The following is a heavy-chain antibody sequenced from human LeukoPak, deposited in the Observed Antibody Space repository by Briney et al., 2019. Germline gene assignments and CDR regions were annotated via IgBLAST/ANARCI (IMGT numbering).Heavy chain of an antibody. V-gene: IGHV3-15*01. CDR1: GFTFSNAW. CDR2: IKSKTDGGTT. CDR3: TTDSLVVPAYDY. Sequence: PGGSLRLSCAAFGFTFSNAWMSWVRQAPGKGLEWVGRIKSKTDGGTTDYAAPVKGRFTISRDDSKNTLYLQMNSLKTEDTTVYYCTTDSLVVPAYDYWGQGTLVTVSS. J-gene: IGHJ4*02. D-gene: IGHD2-2*01.